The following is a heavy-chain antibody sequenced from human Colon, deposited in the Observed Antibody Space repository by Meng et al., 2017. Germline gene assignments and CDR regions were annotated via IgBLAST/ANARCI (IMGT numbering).Heavy chain of an antibody. D-gene: IGHD6-19*01. CDR3: ARSVRLGVAGKSGAY. Sequence: QVQLQQWGPGLLKPSETLSLTGAVYGGSFSGYSWSWIRQPPGKGLEWIGEINHTGNTSYNPSLKSRLTISVDTSKNQFSLNLSSVTAADTALYYCARSVRLGVAGKSGAYWGQGTLVTVSS. J-gene: IGHJ4*02. CDR2: INHTGNT. CDR1: GGSFSGYS. V-gene: IGHV4-34*01.